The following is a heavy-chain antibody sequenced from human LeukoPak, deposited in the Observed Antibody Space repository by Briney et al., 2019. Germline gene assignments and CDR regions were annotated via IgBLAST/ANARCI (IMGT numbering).Heavy chain of an antibody. D-gene: IGHD2-2*01. CDR1: GYTFTSYA. J-gene: IGHJ4*02. Sequence: WASVKVSCKASGYTFTSYAMNWVRQAPGQGLEWMGWINTNTGNPTYARGFTGRFVFSLDTSVSTAYLQISSLKAEDTAVYYCARGYCSSTSCYGGIYWGQGTLVTVSS. CDR3: ARGYCSSTSCYGGIY. CDR2: INTNTGNP. V-gene: IGHV7-4-1*02.